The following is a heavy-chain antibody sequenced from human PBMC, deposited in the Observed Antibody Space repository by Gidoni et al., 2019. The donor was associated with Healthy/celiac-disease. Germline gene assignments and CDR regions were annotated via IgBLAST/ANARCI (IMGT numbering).Heavy chain of an antibody. CDR2: IYTSGST. CDR1: GGSISSYY. D-gene: IGHD2-21*02. CDR3: ARDMVSGVTPGEYNWFDP. V-gene: IGHV4-4*07. Sequence: QVQLQESGPGLVKPSETLSLTCTVSGGSISSYYWSWIRQPAGKGLEWIGRIYTSGSTNYNPSLKSRVTMSVDTSKNQFSLKLSSVTAADTAVYYCARDMVSGVTPGEYNWFDPWGQGTLVTVSS. J-gene: IGHJ5*02.